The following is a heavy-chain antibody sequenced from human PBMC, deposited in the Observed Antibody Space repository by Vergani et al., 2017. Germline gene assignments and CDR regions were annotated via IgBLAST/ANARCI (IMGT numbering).Heavy chain of an antibody. D-gene: IGHD2-2*01. CDR3: AKDWGDGSSCSDY. CDR1: GFTFSSYG. J-gene: IGHJ4*02. CDR2: ISYDGSNK. V-gene: IGHV3-30*18. Sequence: QVQLVESGGGVVQPGRSLRLSCAASGFTFSSYGLHWVRQAPGKGLEWVAVISYDGSNKYYAASVKGRFTISRDNSKNTLYLQMNSLRAEDTAVYYCAKDWGDGSSCSDYWGQGTLVTVSS.